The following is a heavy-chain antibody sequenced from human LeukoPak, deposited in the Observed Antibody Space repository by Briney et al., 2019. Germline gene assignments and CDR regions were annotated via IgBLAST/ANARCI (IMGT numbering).Heavy chain of an antibody. Sequence: SETLSLTCTVSGGSISSSNYYWGWIRQPPGKGLEWIGTIYYSGVTYYNPSLRTRVTISVDTSKKQFSLKLSSVTAADTAVYYCARHLFGSGYYPDYWGQGTLVTVSP. CDR2: IYYSGVT. V-gene: IGHV4-39*01. J-gene: IGHJ4*02. CDR3: ARHLFGSGYYPDY. D-gene: IGHD3-22*01. CDR1: GGSISSSNYY.